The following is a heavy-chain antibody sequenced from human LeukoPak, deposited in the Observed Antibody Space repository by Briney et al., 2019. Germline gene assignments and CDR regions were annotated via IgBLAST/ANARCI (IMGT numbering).Heavy chain of an antibody. CDR1: GITLSRYA. CDR3: AKTYYYDFRGYYPLLPRDY. V-gene: IGHV3-23*01. D-gene: IGHD3-22*01. Sequence: PGGSLRHPCTASGITLSRYAMSWMLQAPAKVLNWVSFVSGNCHSTYHALYVKGRFTLSSDSSKHTQYLQINSLRAEDTAVYYCAKTYYYDFRGYYPLLPRDYWGQGTLVSVSS. CDR2: VSGNCHST. J-gene: IGHJ4*02.